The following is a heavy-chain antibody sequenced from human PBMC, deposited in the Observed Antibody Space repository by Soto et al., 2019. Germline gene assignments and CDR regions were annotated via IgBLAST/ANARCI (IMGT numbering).Heavy chain of an antibody. J-gene: IGHJ5*02. D-gene: IGHD1-7*01. V-gene: IGHV1-69*01. CDR1: GGTFSSYA. CDR2: IIPIFGTA. CDR3: ARAPLGRTGTSKYNWFDP. Sequence: QVQLVQSGAEVKKPGSSVKVSCKASGGTFSSYAISWVRQAPGQGLEWMGGIIPIFGTANYAQKFQGRVTITADESTSTAYMELSSLRSEDTAVYYCARAPLGRTGTSKYNWFDPWGQGTLVTVSS.